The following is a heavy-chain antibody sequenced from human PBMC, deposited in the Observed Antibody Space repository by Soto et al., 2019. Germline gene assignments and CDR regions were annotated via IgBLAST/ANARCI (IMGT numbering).Heavy chain of an antibody. Sequence: SETLSLTCTVSGGSLGSYYWSWIRQPPGKGLEWIGYVFYTGRANYNASLKSRVSISLDTSNYQFSLKLSSVTAADTAVYYCARAKWLVDYYFDYWGQGTLVTSPQ. D-gene: IGHD6-19*01. J-gene: IGHJ4*02. V-gene: IGHV4-59*01. CDR2: VFYTGRA. CDR3: ARAKWLVDYYFDY. CDR1: GGSLGSYY.